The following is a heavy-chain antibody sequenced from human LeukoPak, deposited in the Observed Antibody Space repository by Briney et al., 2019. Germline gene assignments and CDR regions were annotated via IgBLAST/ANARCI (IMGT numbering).Heavy chain of an antibody. V-gene: IGHV4-34*01. CDR2: INHSGST. Sequence: SETLSLTCAVYGGSFSGYYWSWIRQPPGKGLEWIGEINHSGSTNYNPSLKSRVTISVDTSKDQFSLKLSSVTAADTAVYYCARGHTAVTRHFDFWGQGTLVTVSS. CDR1: GGSFSGYY. D-gene: IGHD4-17*01. J-gene: IGHJ4*02. CDR3: ARGHTAVTRHFDF.